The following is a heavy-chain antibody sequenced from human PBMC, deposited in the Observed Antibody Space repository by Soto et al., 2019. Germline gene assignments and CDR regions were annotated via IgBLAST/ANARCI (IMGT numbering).Heavy chain of an antibody. Sequence: ASVKVSCKASGGTFSSYAISWVRQAPGQGLEWMGGIIPIFGTANYAQKFQGRVTITADESTSTAYMELSSLGSEDTAVYYCASYDFWSGYYFDYWGQGTLVTVSS. V-gene: IGHV1-69*13. CDR3: ASYDFWSGYYFDY. D-gene: IGHD3-3*01. CDR1: GGTFSSYA. CDR2: IIPIFGTA. J-gene: IGHJ4*02.